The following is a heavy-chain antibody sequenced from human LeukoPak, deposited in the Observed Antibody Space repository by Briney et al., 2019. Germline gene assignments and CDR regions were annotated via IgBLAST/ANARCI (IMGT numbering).Heavy chain of an antibody. Sequence: KSSETLSLTCTVSGGSVSSYFWSWIRQPPGKGLEWIGYVYYSGSTSYNPSLKSRVTISVDTSKTQFSLRLSSVNDADTAVYYCARQGSGGRAFDIWGQGTMVTVSS. CDR3: ARQGSGGRAFDI. CDR2: VYYSGST. J-gene: IGHJ3*02. CDR1: GGSVSSYF. D-gene: IGHD1-26*01. V-gene: IGHV4-59*08.